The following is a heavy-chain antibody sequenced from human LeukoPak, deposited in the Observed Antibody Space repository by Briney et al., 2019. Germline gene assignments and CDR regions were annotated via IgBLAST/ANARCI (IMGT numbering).Heavy chain of an antibody. D-gene: IGHD3-22*01. CDR3: ARPANYYYDSSGELDY. V-gene: IGHV1-69*04. CDR2: IIPILGIA. J-gene: IGHJ4*02. CDR1: GGTFSSYA. Sequence: ASVKVSCKASGGTFSSYAISWVRQAPGQGLEWMGRIIPILGIANYAQKFQGRVTITADKSTSTAYMELSSLRSEDTAVYYCARPANYYYDSSGELDYWGQGTLVTVSS.